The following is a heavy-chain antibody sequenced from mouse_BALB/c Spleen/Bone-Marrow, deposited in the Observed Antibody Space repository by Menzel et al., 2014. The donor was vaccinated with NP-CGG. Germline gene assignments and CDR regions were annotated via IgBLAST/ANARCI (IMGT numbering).Heavy chain of an antibody. CDR3: TRSDGSSYEYYVDY. D-gene: IGHD1-1*01. V-gene: IGHV1-69*02. Sequence: QVQLQQSGAELVRPGASVKLSCKASGYTFTSYWINWVKQRPGQGLEWIGNIYPSDSYTNYNQKFKDKATLTVDKSSSTAYMQRSGPTSEDSAVYYCTRSDGSSYEYYVDYWGQGTTLTVSA. CDR1: GYTFTSYW. J-gene: IGHJ2*01. CDR2: IYPSDSYT.